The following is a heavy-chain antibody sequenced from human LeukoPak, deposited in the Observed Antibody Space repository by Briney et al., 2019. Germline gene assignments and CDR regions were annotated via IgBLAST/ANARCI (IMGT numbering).Heavy chain of an antibody. CDR1: GFTFSTYA. J-gene: IGHJ4*02. CDR3: AKHLSSSSRYYYDS. D-gene: IGHD6-13*01. V-gene: IGHV3-23*01. Sequence: PGGSLRLSCAASGFTFSTYAMSWVRQAPGKGLEWVSTIIGSGDSTHYADSVKGRLTISRDNSKNTLYLQVNSLRAEDTAFYYCAKHLSSSSRYYYDSWGQGTLVTVSS. CDR2: IIGSGDST.